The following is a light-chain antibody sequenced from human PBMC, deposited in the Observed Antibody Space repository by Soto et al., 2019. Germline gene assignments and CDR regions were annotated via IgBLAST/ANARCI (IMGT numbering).Light chain of an antibody. Sequence: EIVMTQSPATLSVSPGGRATLSCRASQSISDTLAWYQQKPGQAPRLLIYSASRGATGFPARFSGSGSGTDFTLTVSSLQPEDFATYYCHQSYDIPTFGQGTRLEI. CDR3: HQSYDIPT. CDR2: SAS. J-gene: IGKJ5*01. CDR1: QSISDT. V-gene: IGKV3-15*01.